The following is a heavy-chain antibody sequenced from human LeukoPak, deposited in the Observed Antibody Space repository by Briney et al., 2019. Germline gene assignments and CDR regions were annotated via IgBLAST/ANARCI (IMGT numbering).Heavy chain of an antibody. V-gene: IGHV4-59*01. CDR2: VDHTGST. CDR3: ARGRVSSSTWYSTYYYYFYMDV. J-gene: IGHJ6*03. D-gene: IGHD1-1*01. CDR1: GGSITMYY. Sequence: SETLSLTCTVSGGSITMYYWTWIRQPPGKGLEWIGYVDHTGSTNFNPSLNGRVSISRDTTKNLFSLRLRSVTAADTAVYFCARGRVSSSTWYSTYYYYFYMDVWGKGTTVTVSS.